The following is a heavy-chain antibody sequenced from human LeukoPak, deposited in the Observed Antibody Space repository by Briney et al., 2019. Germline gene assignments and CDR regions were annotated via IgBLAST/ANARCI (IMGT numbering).Heavy chain of an antibody. V-gene: IGHV4-59*01. J-gene: IGHJ4*02. CDR3: ACYKIVERNFDF. Sequence: SETLSLTCTVSGASINGYYWSWIRQPPGKGLEWIGNVHYSSSSNYSPSLESRVTISMDTSQRQFSLKLTSVTAADTAVHYCACYKIVERNFDFWGQGMLVTVSS. D-gene: IGHD5-24*01. CDR1: GASINGYY. CDR2: VHYSSSS.